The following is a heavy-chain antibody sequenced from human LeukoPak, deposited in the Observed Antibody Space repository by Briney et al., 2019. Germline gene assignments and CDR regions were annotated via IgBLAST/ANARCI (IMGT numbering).Heavy chain of an antibody. Sequence: PSETLSLTCSVSGGSIGNDNYYWGWIRQPPGKGLEWIGSIYNSGSTYYNPSLKSRVTVSVDRPKNHFSLKLNSVTAADTAVYYCARHVASYDFDFWGQGILVTVSS. CDR2: IYNSGST. J-gene: IGHJ4*02. V-gene: IGHV4-39*01. CDR1: GGSIGNDNYY. D-gene: IGHD2-21*01. CDR3: ARHVASYDFDF.